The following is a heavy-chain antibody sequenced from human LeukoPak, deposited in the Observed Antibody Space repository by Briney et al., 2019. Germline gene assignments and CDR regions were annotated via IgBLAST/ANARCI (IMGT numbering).Heavy chain of an antibody. Sequence: GGSLRVSCAASGFSFISYGMHWVRQAPGKGLEWVGVISDDGRSKDYADSVKGRFTISRDNSKDTLYLQMNSLRAEDTAVYYCAKRPSDYGDYVSYFDYWGQGTLVTVSS. D-gene: IGHD4-17*01. CDR2: ISDDGRSK. V-gene: IGHV3-30*18. CDR3: AKRPSDYGDYVSYFDY. J-gene: IGHJ4*02. CDR1: GFSFISYG.